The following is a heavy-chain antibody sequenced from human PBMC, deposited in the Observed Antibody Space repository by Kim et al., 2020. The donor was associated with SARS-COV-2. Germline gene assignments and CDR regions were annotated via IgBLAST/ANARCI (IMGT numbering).Heavy chain of an antibody. CDR1: GGSISSSNW. D-gene: IGHD3-10*01. CDR2: IYHSGST. CDR3: ARDGISGGSGGNAGNWPPANYYYYGMDV. J-gene: IGHJ6*02. V-gene: IGHV4-4*02. Sequence: SETLSLTSAVSGGSISSSNWWSWVRQPPGKGLEWIGEIYHSGSTNYNPSLKSRVTISVDKSKNQFSLKLSSVTAADTAVYYCARDGISGGSGGNAGNWPPANYYYYGMDVWGQGTTVTVSS.